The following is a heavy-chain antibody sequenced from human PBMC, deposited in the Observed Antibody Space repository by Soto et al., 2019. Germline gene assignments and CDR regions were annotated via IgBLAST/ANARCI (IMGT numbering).Heavy chain of an antibody. CDR2: ISAYSRNT. J-gene: IGHJ4*02. Sequence: ASVKVSCKASGYTFTDFGISWVRQAPGQGLEWMGWISAYSRNTNYAQRVQGRVTMTTDTSTSTAYMELRSLTSDDTAVYYCGRDSGNLGNRPYSHAYWGQGTLVPVSS. V-gene: IGHV1-18*01. CDR1: GYTFTDFG. CDR3: GRDSGNLGNRPYSHAY. D-gene: IGHD2-15*01.